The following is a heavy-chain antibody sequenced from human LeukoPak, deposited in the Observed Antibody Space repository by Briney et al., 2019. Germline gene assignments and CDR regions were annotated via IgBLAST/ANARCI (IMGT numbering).Heavy chain of an antibody. D-gene: IGHD3-10*01. Sequence: PGGSLRLSCAASGFTFSDYAMSWVRQAPGKGLEWVSTINDSGGSTYYADSVKGRFTISRDNSKNTLYLQMNSLRAEDTAVYYCAKAYTYYYGSGSYYGHYYDMDVWGQGTTVTVSS. CDR1: GFTFSDYA. CDR3: AKAYTYYYGSGSYYGHYYDMDV. J-gene: IGHJ6*02. CDR2: INDSGGST. V-gene: IGHV3-23*01.